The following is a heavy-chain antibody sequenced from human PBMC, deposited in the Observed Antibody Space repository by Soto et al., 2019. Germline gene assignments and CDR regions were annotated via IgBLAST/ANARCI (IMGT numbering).Heavy chain of an antibody. CDR1: GGSISNYY. CDR2: IYYSGST. J-gene: IGHJ4*02. D-gene: IGHD2-15*01. Sequence: SETLSLTCTVSGGSISNYYWSWIRQPPGKGLEWIGYIYYSGSTNYNPSLKSRVTISVDTSKTQFSLKLSSVTAADTAVYYCARGYCSGGTCYSRFFDSRGQGSLVTVSS. V-gene: IGHV4-59*08. CDR3: ARGYCSGGTCYSRFFDS.